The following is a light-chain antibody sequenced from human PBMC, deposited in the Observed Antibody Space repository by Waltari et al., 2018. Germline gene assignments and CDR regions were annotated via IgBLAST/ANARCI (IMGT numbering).Light chain of an antibody. V-gene: IGKV1-39*01. CDR3: QHSYSIPFI. J-gene: IGKJ2*01. Sequence: DIQMTQSPSSLSASVGDRVTITCRESQSIGSYLHWYQRKPGKAPTLPIYVATTLESGVPTRFTGSGSGTEFTLTINSLQPEDVATYYCQHSYSIPFIFGQGTKLEIK. CDR2: VAT. CDR1: QSIGSY.